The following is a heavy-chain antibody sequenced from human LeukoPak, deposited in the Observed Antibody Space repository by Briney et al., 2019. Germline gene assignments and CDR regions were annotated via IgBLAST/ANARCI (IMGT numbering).Heavy chain of an antibody. CDR1: GGSISSGGYY. CDR2: IYHSGST. Sequence: SETLSLTCTVSGGSISSGGYYWSWIRQPPGKGLEWIGYIYHSGSTYYNPSLKSRVTISVDRSKNQFSLKLSSVTAADTAIYYCARDRSRWYYFDFWGQGTPVTVSS. V-gene: IGHV4-30-2*01. J-gene: IGHJ4*02. D-gene: IGHD6-19*01. CDR3: ARDRSRWYYFDF.